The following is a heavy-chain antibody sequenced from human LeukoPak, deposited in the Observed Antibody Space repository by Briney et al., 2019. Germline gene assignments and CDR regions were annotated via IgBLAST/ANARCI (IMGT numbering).Heavy chain of an antibody. CDR2: ISGSGDST. Sequence: PGGTLRLSCAASGFTFSSYGMSWVRQAPGKGLEWVSAISGSGDSTYYADSVKGRFTISRDNSKNTLNLQMNSLRAEDTAVYYCAKVGYYNDSSGYYLDYFDYWGQGTLVTVSS. J-gene: IGHJ4*02. D-gene: IGHD3-22*01. V-gene: IGHV3-23*01. CDR3: AKVGYYNDSSGYYLDYFDY. CDR1: GFTFSSYG.